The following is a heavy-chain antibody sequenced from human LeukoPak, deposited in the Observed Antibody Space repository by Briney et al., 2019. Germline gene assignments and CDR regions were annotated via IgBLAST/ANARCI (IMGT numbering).Heavy chain of an antibody. D-gene: IGHD2-15*01. CDR1: GCSISSYY. Sequence: SETLCLTCTVSGCSISSYYWSWIRQPAGKGLEWIGRIYTSGSTNYNPSLKSRVTMSVDSSKNQSSLKLSSVTAADTAVYYCARDDDCSGGSCHHYFDYWGQGTLVTVSS. CDR3: ARDDDCSGGSCHHYFDY. V-gene: IGHV4-4*07. CDR2: IYTSGST. J-gene: IGHJ4*02.